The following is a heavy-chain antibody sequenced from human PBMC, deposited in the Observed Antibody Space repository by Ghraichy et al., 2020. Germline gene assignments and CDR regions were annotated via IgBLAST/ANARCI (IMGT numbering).Heavy chain of an antibody. Sequence: SETLSLTCTVSGGSISSYYWSWIRQPPGKGLEWIGYIYYSGSTNYNPSLKSRVTISVDTSKNQFSLKLSSVTAADTAVYYCAREIYRSWGSFDIWGQGTMVTVSS. CDR1: GGSISSYY. D-gene: IGHD6-13*01. CDR3: AREIYRSWGSFDI. CDR2: IYYSGST. J-gene: IGHJ3*02. V-gene: IGHV4-59*01.